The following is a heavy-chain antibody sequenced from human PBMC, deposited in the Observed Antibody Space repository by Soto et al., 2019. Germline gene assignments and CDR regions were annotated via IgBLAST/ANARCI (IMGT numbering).Heavy chain of an antibody. CDR1: GGTFSSYA. V-gene: IGHV1-69*01. CDR3: ARSQGGSSSLDIYYYYYYGMDV. CDR2: IIPIFGTA. Sequence: QVQLVQSGAEVKKPGSSVKVSCKAPGGTFSSYAISWVRQAPGQGLEWMGGIIPIFGTAKYAQKFQGRVTITADESTSKDYMERSSLRSEDTAVYYCARSQGGSSSLDIYYYYYYGMDVWGQGTTVTVSS. J-gene: IGHJ6*02. D-gene: IGHD2-15*01.